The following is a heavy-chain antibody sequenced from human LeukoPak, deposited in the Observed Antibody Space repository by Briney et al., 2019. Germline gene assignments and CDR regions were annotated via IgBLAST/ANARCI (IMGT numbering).Heavy chain of an antibody. CDR2: IYHSGST. J-gene: IGHJ4*02. CDR1: GYSISSGHY. D-gene: IGHD6-19*01. CDR3: ARYRDSSGWFVLGGPDY. V-gene: IGHV4-38-2*01. Sequence: PSETLSLTCAVSGYSISSGHYWGWIRQPPGKGLEWIGSIYHSGSTYYNPSLKSRVTISVDTSKNQFSLKLSSVTAADTAVYYCARYRDSSGWFVLGGPDYWGQGTLVTVSS.